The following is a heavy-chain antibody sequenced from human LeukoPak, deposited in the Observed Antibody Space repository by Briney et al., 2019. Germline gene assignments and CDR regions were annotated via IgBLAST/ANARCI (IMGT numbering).Heavy chain of an antibody. Sequence: SVKVSCKASGYTFTSYAISWVRQAPGQGLEWMGGIIPIFGTANYAQKFQGRVTITADESTSTAYMELSSLRSEDTAVYYCARDSSNDYVWGSWGQGTLVTVSS. D-gene: IGHD3-16*01. V-gene: IGHV1-69*13. CDR3: ARDSSNDYVWGS. CDR1: GYTFTSYA. CDR2: IIPIFGTA. J-gene: IGHJ4*02.